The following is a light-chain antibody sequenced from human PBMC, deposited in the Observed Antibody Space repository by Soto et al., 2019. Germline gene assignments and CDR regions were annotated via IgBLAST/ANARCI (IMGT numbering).Light chain of an antibody. CDR3: QQYNDWPLT. CDR2: GAF. CDR1: QSVSSN. V-gene: IGKV3-15*01. J-gene: IGKJ1*01. Sequence: EILMTQSPVTLSVSPGERAPLSCRASQSVSSNLAWYQQKPGQAPSLLIYGAFTRATGIPARFSDTGSGTEFTLTISSLQPEDFALYYCQQYNDWPLTFGQGTKVDIK.